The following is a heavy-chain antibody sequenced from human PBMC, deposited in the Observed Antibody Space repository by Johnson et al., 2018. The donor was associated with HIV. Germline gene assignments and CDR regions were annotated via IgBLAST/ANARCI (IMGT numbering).Heavy chain of an antibody. D-gene: IGHD1/OR15-1a*01. CDR2: IWYDGSNK. V-gene: IGHV3-33*06. Sequence: QMLLVESGGGVVQPGRSLRLSCAASGFTFSSYGMHWVRQAPGKGLEWVAVIWYDGSNKYYADSVKGRFTIYRDNSKNTLYLQMKRLRAEDTAVYYCAKAQTSLSAFDIWGQGTMVTVSS. CDR1: GFTFSSYG. CDR3: AKAQTSLSAFDI. J-gene: IGHJ3*02.